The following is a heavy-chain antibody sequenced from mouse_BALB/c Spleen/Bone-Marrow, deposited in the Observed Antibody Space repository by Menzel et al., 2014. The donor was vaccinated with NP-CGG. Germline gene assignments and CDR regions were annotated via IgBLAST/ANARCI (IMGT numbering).Heavy chain of an antibody. CDR2: MNPFNDGT. Sequence: QLQQSGPELVKPGASVKMSCKASRYTFTSYVLHWVRQKPGQGLEWIGFMNPFNDGTKYNEKFKGKATLTSDKSSSTAYMELSSLTSEDSAVYYCAREVVATDSFDYWGQGTTLPVSS. J-gene: IGHJ2*01. D-gene: IGHD1-1*01. CDR1: RYTFTSYV. CDR3: AREVVATDSFDY. V-gene: IGHV1-14*01.